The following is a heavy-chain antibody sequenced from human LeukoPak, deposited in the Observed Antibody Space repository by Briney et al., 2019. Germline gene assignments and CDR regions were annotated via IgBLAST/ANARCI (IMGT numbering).Heavy chain of an antibody. CDR1: GGSISSSNYY. CDR3: ARAAAGTLRYFHH. J-gene: IGHJ1*01. D-gene: IGHD6-13*01. CDR2: IYYSGSA. Sequence: PSETLSLTCTVSGGSISSSNYYWGWIRQPPGKGLEWIGNIYYSGSAYYNPSLKSRVTISVDTSKNQLTLKLSSVTAADTAVYYCARAAAGTLRYFHHWGQGTLVTVSS. V-gene: IGHV4-39*06.